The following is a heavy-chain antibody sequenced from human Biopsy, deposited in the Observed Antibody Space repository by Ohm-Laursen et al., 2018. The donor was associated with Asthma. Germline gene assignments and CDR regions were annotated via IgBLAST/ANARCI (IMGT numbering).Heavy chain of an antibody. CDR2: INAGNGNT. V-gene: IGHV1-3*01. CDR3: ARRFSDFLTGKVTDVLLI. D-gene: IGHD3-9*01. J-gene: IGHJ3*02. Sequence: ASVKVSCKTSGYTFINYAIHWVRQAPGQRLEWMGWINAGNGNTKYSQKFQGRVTITRDTSASTAYMDLSSLRSEDTAVYYCARRFSDFLTGKVTDVLLIWGQGKLVTVSS. CDR1: GYTFINYA.